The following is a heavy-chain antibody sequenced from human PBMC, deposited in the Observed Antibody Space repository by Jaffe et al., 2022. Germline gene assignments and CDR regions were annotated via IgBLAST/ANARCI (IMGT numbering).Heavy chain of an antibody. CDR1: GGTFSSYA. CDR2: IIPIFGTA. V-gene: IGHV1-69*05. J-gene: IGHJ6*03. D-gene: IGHD3-10*01. Sequence: QVQLVQSGAEVKKPGSSVKVSCKASGGTFSSYAISWVRQAPGQGLEWMGGIIPIFGTANYAQKFQGRVTITTDESTSTAYMELSSLRSEDTAVYYCATDPGGSGSYSDDYYYYYYMDVWGKGTTVTVSS. CDR3: ATDPGGSGSYSDDYYYYYYMDV.